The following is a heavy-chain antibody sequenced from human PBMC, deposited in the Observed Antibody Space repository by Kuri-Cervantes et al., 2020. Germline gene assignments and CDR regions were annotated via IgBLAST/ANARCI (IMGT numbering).Heavy chain of an antibody. Sequence: GGSLRLSCAASGFIFDDYTMHWVRQAPGKGLEWVSLISWNGGSTYYADSVKGRFTISRDSSKNTLFLQMNSLRAEDTAVYYCAKDRRGNWNYVGFSDYWGQGTLVTVSS. CDR1: GFIFDDYT. CDR3: AKDRRGNWNYVGFSDY. J-gene: IGHJ4*02. CDR2: ISWNGGST. D-gene: IGHD1-7*01. V-gene: IGHV3-43*01.